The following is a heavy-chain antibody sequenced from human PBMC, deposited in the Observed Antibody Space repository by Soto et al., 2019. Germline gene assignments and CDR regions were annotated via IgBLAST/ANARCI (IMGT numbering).Heavy chain of an antibody. Sequence: QVQLQESGPGLVKPSQILSVTCTVSGGSLSSDNFFWSWVRQHPETGLEWVGYIYHTGAAYYNPSLKSRLTISLDTSKNRCSLSLISVTAADTAVYYCAREVISPATSDAFDIWGQGTMVTVSS. CDR2: IYHTGAA. CDR1: GGSLSSDNFF. J-gene: IGHJ3*02. D-gene: IGHD1-26*01. CDR3: AREVISPATSDAFDI. V-gene: IGHV4-31*03.